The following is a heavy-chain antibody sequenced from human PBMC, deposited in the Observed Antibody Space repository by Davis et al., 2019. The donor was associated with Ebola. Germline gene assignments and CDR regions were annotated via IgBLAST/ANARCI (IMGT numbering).Heavy chain of an antibody. CDR1: GGSISPYY. D-gene: IGHD4/OR15-4a*01. CDR3: ARSYGAAPFDY. CDR2: IYYSGST. J-gene: IGHJ4*02. Sequence: MPGGSLRLSCTVSGGSISPYYWSWIPQPPGKGLEWIGYIYYSGSTKYNLSLKGRVAISVDTSKNQFSLKLSSVTAADTAVYYCARSYGAAPFDYWGQGTLVTVSS. V-gene: IGHV4-59*08.